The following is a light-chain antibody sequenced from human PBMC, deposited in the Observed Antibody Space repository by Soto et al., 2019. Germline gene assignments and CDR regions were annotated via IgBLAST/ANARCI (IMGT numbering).Light chain of an antibody. Sequence: EVVLTQSPVTRSLSPGERATLSCRASQSFRGLLAWYQQKPGQAPRLLIYDAYNRANGIPPRFSGSGSGTDFTRTISSLEPEDSAVYYCQQRHMWPITFGQGTRLEIK. CDR2: DAY. J-gene: IGKJ5*01. V-gene: IGKV3-11*01. CDR1: QSFRGL. CDR3: QQRHMWPIT.